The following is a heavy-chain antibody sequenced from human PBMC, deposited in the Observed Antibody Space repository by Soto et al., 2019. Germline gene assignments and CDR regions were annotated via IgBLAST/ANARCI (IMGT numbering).Heavy chain of an antibody. V-gene: IGHV4-30-4*02. CDR1: GGSISSGDYY. CDR3: ARTYDGSGPNSGGYAFDI. CDR2: ISYSGST. J-gene: IGHJ3*02. D-gene: IGHD3-22*01. Sequence: SETLSLTCTVSGGSISSGDYYWSWIRQPPGKGLEWIGYISYSGSTYYNPSLKSRVTISVDTSKNQFSLKLSSVTAADTAVYYCARTYDGSGPNSGGYAFDIWGQGTMVTVSS.